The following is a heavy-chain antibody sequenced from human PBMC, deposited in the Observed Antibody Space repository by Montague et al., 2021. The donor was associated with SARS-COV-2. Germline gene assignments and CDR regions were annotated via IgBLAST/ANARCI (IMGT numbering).Heavy chain of an antibody. D-gene: IGHD3-22*01. CDR3: VRHGRFSVIVNTPRGAFDI. Sequence: SETLSLTYTVSGGSISSYYWSWIRQPPGKGLEWIGYIYYSGSTNYNPSLKSRVTISVDTSKNQFSLKLSSVTAADTAVYYCVRHGRFSVIVNTPRGAFDIWGQGTMVTVSS. CDR1: GGSISSYY. V-gene: IGHV4-59*08. J-gene: IGHJ3*02. CDR2: IYYSGST.